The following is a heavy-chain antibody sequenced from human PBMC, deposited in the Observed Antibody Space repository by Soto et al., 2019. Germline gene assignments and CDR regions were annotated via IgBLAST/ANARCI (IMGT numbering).Heavy chain of an antibody. Sequence: GGSLRLSCAASGFTFRSYGMLWVRQGPGKGLEWVAVIWNDGSNKNYADSVKGRFTISRDNSKNTLYLQMNSLRAEDTAVYYCARDDVTGAFDSWGQGTLVTVSS. J-gene: IGHJ4*02. CDR1: GFTFRSYG. V-gene: IGHV3-33*01. CDR3: ARDDVTGAFDS. D-gene: IGHD2-21*02. CDR2: IWNDGSNK.